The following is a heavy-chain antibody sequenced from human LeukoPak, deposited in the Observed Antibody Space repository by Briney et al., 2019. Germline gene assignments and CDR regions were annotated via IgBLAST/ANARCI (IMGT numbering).Heavy chain of an antibody. CDR1: GFTFSSYA. Sequence: PGGPLGLSCAASGFTFSSYAMHWVRQAPGKGLEWVAVISYDGSNKYYADSVKGRFTISRDNSKNTLYLQMNSLRAEDTAVYYCARAGVDSSGYYAYDAFDIWGQGTMVTVSS. CDR2: ISYDGSNK. J-gene: IGHJ3*02. V-gene: IGHV3-30-3*01. CDR3: ARAGVDSSGYYAYDAFDI. D-gene: IGHD3-22*01.